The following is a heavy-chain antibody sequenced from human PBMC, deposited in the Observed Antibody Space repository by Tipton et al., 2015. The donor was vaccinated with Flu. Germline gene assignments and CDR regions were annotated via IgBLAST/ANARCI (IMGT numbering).Heavy chain of an antibody. CDR1: GDTVSSNRAS. CDR3: ARRGDSGGYGFDM. V-gene: IGHV6-1*01. J-gene: IGHJ3*02. D-gene: IGHD2-15*01. Sequence: GLVKPSQTLSLTCVISGDTVSSNRASWNWIRQSPSRGLEWLGRTYYRSKWYNEYAVSVRSRITINPDTSKNQFSLQLKSVTPEDTAVYYCARRGDSGGYGFDMWGPGTMVTVSS. CDR2: TYYRSKWYN.